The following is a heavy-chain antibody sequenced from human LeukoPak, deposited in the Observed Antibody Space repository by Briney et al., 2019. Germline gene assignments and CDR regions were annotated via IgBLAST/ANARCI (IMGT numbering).Heavy chain of an antibody. J-gene: IGHJ4*02. CDR3: ARWIQLWFNFRSGSYYTDY. CDR2: IYYSGST. V-gene: IGHV4-39*01. D-gene: IGHD3-10*01. Sequence: SGTLSLTCAVSGGSISSSSYYWGWIRQPPGKGLEWIGSIYYSGSTYYNPSLKSRVTISVDTSKNQFSLKLSSVTAADTAVYYCARWIQLWFNFRSGSYYTDYWGQGTLVTVSS. CDR1: GGSISSSSYY.